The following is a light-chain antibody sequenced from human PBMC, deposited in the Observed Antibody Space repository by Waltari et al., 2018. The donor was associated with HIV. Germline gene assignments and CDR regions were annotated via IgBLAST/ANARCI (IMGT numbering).Light chain of an antibody. CDR2: YDD. J-gene: IGLJ2*01. V-gene: IGLV1-36*01. CDR3: AAWDDSLNGVV. CDR1: SPNIGNTA. Sequence: QSVLTQPPSVSAAPRQRVTISCSGSSPNIGNTAVNWYQQLPGKPPKLLIYYDDLLASGVSDRFSGSKSGTSASLAISGLQSEDESDYYCAAWDDSLNGVVFGGGTKLTVL.